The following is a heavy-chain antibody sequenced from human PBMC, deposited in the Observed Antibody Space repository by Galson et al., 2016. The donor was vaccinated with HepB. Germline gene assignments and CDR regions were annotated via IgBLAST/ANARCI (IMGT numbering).Heavy chain of an antibody. CDR3: GRGNKSFDP. J-gene: IGHJ5*02. Sequence: SVKVSCKASGYTFTGYYVHWVRQAPGQGLEWIGRINPNSGATNYPQKFQGRVTMTIDTSINTAYMELSSLRSDDTAVYYCGRGNKSFDPWGQGTLVTVSS. D-gene: IGHD2/OR15-2a*01. CDR1: GYTFTGYY. V-gene: IGHV1-2*06. CDR2: INPNSGAT.